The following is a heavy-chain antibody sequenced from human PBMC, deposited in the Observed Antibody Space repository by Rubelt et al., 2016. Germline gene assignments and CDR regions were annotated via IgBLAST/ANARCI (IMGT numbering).Heavy chain of an antibody. CDR3: ARDHSSGWYLEGFFDY. J-gene: IGHJ4*02. CDR2: IDHSGST. D-gene: IGHD6-19*01. V-gene: IGHV4-38-2*02. CDR1: GYSISSGYY. Sequence: QVQLQESGPGLVKPSETLSLTCTVSGYSISSGYYWGWIRQPPGKGLEWIGSIDHSGSTYYNPSLKSRVTISVDTSKNQFSLKLSSVTAADTAVYYCARDHSSGWYLEGFFDYWGQGTLVTVSS.